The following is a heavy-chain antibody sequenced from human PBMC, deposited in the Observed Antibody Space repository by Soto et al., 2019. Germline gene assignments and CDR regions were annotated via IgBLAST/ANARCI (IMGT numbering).Heavy chain of an antibody. D-gene: IGHD6-19*01. Sequence: GESLKISCKGSGYSFTSYWISWVRQMPGKGLEWMGRIDPSDSYTNYSPSFQGHVTISADKSISTAYLQWSSLKASDTAMYYCARGERIAVAGTKEFDYWGQGILVTVSS. CDR3: ARGERIAVAGTKEFDY. V-gene: IGHV5-10-1*01. CDR2: IDPSDSYT. J-gene: IGHJ4*02. CDR1: GYSFTSYW.